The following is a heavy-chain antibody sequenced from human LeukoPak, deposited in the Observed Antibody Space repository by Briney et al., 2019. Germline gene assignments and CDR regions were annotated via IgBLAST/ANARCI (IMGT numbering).Heavy chain of an antibody. J-gene: IGHJ3*02. V-gene: IGHV3-20*04. CDR1: GFTFDDYG. CDR3: ARDKATYSSSWEDAFDI. Sequence: PGGSLRLSCAASGFTFDDYGMSWVRQAPGKGLEWVSGINWNGGSTGYADSVKGRFTISRDNAKNSLYLQMNSLRAEDTALYYCARDKATYSSSWEDAFDIWGQGTMVTVSS. D-gene: IGHD6-13*01. CDR2: INWNGGST.